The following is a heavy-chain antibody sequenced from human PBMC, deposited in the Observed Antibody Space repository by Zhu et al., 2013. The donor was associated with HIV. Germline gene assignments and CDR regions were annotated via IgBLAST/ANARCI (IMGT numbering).Heavy chain of an antibody. CDR3: ARGDQITVATCDY. CDR2: IFHSGST. Sequence: QVQLQESGSGLVKPSQTLSLSCSVSGGSIISGGYSWSWIRQPPGKGLEWIGCIFHSGSTYYNPSLKSRVTISVDRSKNQFSLNLSSVTAADTAVYYCARGDQITVATCDYWGQGTLVTVSS. D-gene: IGHD4-17*01. CDR1: GGSIISGGYS. V-gene: IGHV4-30-2*01. J-gene: IGHJ4*02.